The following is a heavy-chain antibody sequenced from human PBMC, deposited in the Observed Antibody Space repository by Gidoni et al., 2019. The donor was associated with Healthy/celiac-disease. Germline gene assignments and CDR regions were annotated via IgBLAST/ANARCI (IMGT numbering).Heavy chain of an antibody. CDR3: AKVSIVVVVAAKSYFDY. Sequence: EVQLLESGGGLVQPGGSLRLSCSAAGLPFLGSSMSWVRQAPGKGLAWVSAIGGSGGSTYYADTVKGRFTISRDNSKNTLYLQMNSLRAEDTAVYYCAKVSIVVVVAAKSYFDYWGQGTLVTVSS. CDR1: GLPFLGSS. V-gene: IGHV3-23*01. J-gene: IGHJ4*02. D-gene: IGHD2-15*01. CDR2: IGGSGGST.